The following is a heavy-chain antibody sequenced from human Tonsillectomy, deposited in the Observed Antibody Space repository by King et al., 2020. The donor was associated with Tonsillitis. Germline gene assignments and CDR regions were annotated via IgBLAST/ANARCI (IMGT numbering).Heavy chain of an antibody. Sequence: VQLVESGGDLVKPGGSLRLSCAASGFTFSDYFMSWIRQAPGKGLEWISYITSSGSYTNYADSVKGRFTISRDNAKKSVFLQMNSLRTEDTAVYYCARTPCGGDYLYYYMDVWGKGTTVTVSS. D-gene: IGHD1-26*01. J-gene: IGHJ6*03. V-gene: IGHV3-11*05. CDR2: ITSSGSYT. CDR1: GFTFSDYF. CDR3: ARTPCGGDYLYYYMDV.